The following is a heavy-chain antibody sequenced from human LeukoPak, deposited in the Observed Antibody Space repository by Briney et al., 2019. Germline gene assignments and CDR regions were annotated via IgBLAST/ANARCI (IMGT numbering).Heavy chain of an antibody. J-gene: IGHJ2*01. D-gene: IGHD6-19*01. Sequence: ASVKVSCKASGGTFSSYAISWVRQAPGQGLEWMGGIIPIFGTANYAQKFQGRVTITADKSTSTAYMELSSLRSEDTAVYYCASPNSSGWYHWYFDLWGRGTLVTVSS. CDR2: IIPIFGTA. CDR3: ASPNSSGWYHWYFDL. CDR1: GGTFSSYA. V-gene: IGHV1-69*06.